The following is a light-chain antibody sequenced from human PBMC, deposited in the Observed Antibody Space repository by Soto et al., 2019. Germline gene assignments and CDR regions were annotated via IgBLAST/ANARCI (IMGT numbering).Light chain of an antibody. CDR1: SSDVGGYNY. V-gene: IGLV2-14*01. CDR2: EVS. J-gene: IGLJ2*01. CDR3: SSYTSSSTVV. Sequence: QSALTQPASVSXXPGQSITISCTGTSSDVGGYNYVSWYQQHPGKAPKLKIYEVSNRPSGVSNRFSGSKSGNTASLTISGLQAEDEADYYCSSYTSSSTVVFGGGTKLTVL.